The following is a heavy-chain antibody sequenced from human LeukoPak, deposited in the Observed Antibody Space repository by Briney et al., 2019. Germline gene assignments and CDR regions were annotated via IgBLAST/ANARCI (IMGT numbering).Heavy chain of an antibody. D-gene: IGHD1-26*01. J-gene: IGHJ5*02. V-gene: IGHV4-59*08. Sequence: PSETLSLTCTVSGGSMSSYYWSWIRQPPGKGLEWIGYIYYSGSTNYHPSLKSRVTISVDTSKKQFSLKLSSVTAADTAVYYCARHVVGTTHPYWFDPWGQGTLVIVSS. CDR1: GGSMSSYY. CDR3: ARHVVGTTHPYWFDP. CDR2: IYYSGST.